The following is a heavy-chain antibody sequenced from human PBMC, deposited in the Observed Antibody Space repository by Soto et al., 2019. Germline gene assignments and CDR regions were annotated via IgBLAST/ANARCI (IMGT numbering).Heavy chain of an antibody. CDR1: GGSFSGYY. Sequence: SETLSLTCAVYGGSFSGYYWSWIRQPPGKGLEWIGEINHSGSTNYNPSLKSRVTISVDTSKNQFSLKLSSVTAADTAVYYCARGRYYYGSGSYYNANSYYFDYWGQGTLVTVSS. CDR3: ARGRYYYGSGSYYNANSYYFDY. D-gene: IGHD3-10*01. CDR2: INHSGST. V-gene: IGHV4-34*01. J-gene: IGHJ4*02.